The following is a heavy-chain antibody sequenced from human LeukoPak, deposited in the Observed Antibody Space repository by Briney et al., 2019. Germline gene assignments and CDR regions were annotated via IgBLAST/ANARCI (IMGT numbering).Heavy chain of an antibody. CDR3: ARSGYSSSWYMF. V-gene: IGHV3-23*01. CDR2: ISGSGGTT. D-gene: IGHD6-13*01. Sequence: GGSLRLSCAASGFTFSSYVMSWVRQAPGMGLQWVSAISGSGGTTYYADSVKGRFTISRDNAKNSLYLQMNSLRAEDTAFYYCARSGYSSSWYMFWGQGSLVTVSS. J-gene: IGHJ4*02. CDR1: GFTFSSYV.